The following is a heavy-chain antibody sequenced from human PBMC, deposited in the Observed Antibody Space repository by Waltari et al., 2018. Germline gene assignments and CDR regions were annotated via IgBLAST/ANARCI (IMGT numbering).Heavy chain of an antibody. CDR2: INAGNGNT. CDR3: ARERGYCSGGSCYDY. Sequence: QVQLVQSGAEVKKPGASVKVSCKASGYTFTSYAMHWVRQAPGQRLEWMGWINAGNGNTKYSQKFQGRVTITRDTSASTAYMELSSLRSEDTAVYYCARERGYCSGGSCYDYWGQGTLVTVSS. D-gene: IGHD2-15*01. CDR1: GYTFTSYA. J-gene: IGHJ4*02. V-gene: IGHV1-3*01.